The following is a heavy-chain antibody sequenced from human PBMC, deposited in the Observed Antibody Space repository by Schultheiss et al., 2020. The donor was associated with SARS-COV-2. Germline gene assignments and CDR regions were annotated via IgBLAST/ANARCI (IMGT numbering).Heavy chain of an antibody. V-gene: IGHV3-53*01. CDR3: ARGANGIVLDL. Sequence: GESLKISCAASGFTVSSKYMSWVRQAPGKGLEWVSVIYSGGNTYYADSVKGRFTISRDNSKNTLYLQLNSLRAEDTALYYCARGANGIVLDLWGQGTMVTVSS. CDR1: GFTVSSKY. J-gene: IGHJ3*01. CDR2: IYSGGNT. D-gene: IGHD3-22*01.